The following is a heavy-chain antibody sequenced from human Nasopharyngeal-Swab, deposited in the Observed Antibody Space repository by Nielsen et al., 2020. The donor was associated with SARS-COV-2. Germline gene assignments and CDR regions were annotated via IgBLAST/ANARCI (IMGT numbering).Heavy chain of an antibody. CDR2: ISSSSSYI. D-gene: IGHD5-12*01. CDR1: GFTFSSYS. Sequence: GESLNISCAASGFTFSSYSMNWVRQAPGKGLEWVSSISSSSSYIYYADSVKGRFTISRDNAKNSLYLQMNSLRAEDTAVYYCASLGATEPTSYYYYGMDVWGQGTTVTVSS. CDR3: ASLGATEPTSYYYYGMDV. J-gene: IGHJ6*02. V-gene: IGHV3-21*01.